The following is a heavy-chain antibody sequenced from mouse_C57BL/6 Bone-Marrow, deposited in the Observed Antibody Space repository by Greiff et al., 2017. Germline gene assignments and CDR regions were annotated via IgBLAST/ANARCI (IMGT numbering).Heavy chain of an antibody. J-gene: IGHJ4*01. Sequence: VQLKESGAELAKPGASVKLSCKASGYTFTSYWMHWVKQRPGQGLEWIGYINPSSGYTKYNQKFKDQDTLTADKSSSTADMQLSILTYEDSAVYYCASGWLLLPMDYWGQGTSVTVSS. D-gene: IGHD2-3*01. CDR2: INPSSGYT. V-gene: IGHV1-7*01. CDR3: ASGWLLLPMDY. CDR1: GYTFTSYW.